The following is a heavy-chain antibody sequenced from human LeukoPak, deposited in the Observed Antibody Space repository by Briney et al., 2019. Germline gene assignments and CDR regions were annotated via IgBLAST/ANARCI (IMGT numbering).Heavy chain of an antibody. CDR3: ARDTFSPFDY. CDR1: GGSISSTNW. J-gene: IGHJ4*02. Sequence: PSEPLSLTCAVSGGSISSTNWWSWVRQPPGKGLEWIGEIYHNGNTNCNPSLKSRVTISVDKSKNQFSLKLSSVTAADTAVYYCARDTFSPFDYWGQGTLVTVSS. V-gene: IGHV4-4*02. CDR2: IYHNGNT.